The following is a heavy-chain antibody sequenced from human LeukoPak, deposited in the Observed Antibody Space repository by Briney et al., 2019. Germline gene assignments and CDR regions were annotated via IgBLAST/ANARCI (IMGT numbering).Heavy chain of an antibody. V-gene: IGHV3-7*03. Sequence: GGSLRLSCAASGFTFDSFWMTWVRQAPGKGPEWVANIKQDESEKYYVDSVKGRFTISRDNTKNSLYLQMNSLRAEDTAVYYCATDPIVVRYYGMDVWGQGTTVTVSS. J-gene: IGHJ6*02. D-gene: IGHD2-2*01. CDR1: GFTFDSFW. CDR2: IKQDESEK. CDR3: ATDPIVVRYYGMDV.